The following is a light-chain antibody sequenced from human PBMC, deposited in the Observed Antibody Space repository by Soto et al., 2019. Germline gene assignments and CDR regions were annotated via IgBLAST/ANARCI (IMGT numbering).Light chain of an antibody. Sequence: EIVMTQSPGTLSVSPGERATLSCRASQSVSVNLAWYQQKPGQAPRLLIYGVSTRATGIPARFSGSESGTEFTLTISSLQSEDFAVYYCQQYSTTPRTFGPGTKVHIK. CDR1: QSVSVN. V-gene: IGKV3-15*01. CDR2: GVS. CDR3: QQYSTTPRT. J-gene: IGKJ3*01.